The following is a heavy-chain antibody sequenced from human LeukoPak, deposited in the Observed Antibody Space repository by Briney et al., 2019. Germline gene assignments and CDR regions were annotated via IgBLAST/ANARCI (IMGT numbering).Heavy chain of an antibody. V-gene: IGHV3-9*01. Sequence: SLRLSCAASGFTFDDYAMHWVRQAPGKGLEWVSGISWNSGSIGYADSVKGRFTISRDNAKNSLYLQMNSLRAEDTALYYCAKDHMVTNYYYGMDVWGQGTTVTVSS. CDR1: GFTFDDYA. J-gene: IGHJ6*02. CDR2: ISWNSGSI. D-gene: IGHD5-18*01. CDR3: AKDHMVTNYYYGMDV.